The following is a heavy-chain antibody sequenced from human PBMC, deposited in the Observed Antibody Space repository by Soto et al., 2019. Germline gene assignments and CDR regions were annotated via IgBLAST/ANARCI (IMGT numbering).Heavy chain of an antibody. D-gene: IGHD3-10*01. CDR3: AKDSGTMVRGVIITSGMDV. Sequence: PGWSLRLSCAASGFTFSSYAMSWVRQAPGKGLEWVSAISGSGGSTYYADSVKGRFTISRDNSKNTLYLQMNSLRAEDTAVYYCAKDSGTMVRGVIITSGMDVWGQGTTVTVSS. J-gene: IGHJ6*02. V-gene: IGHV3-23*01. CDR1: GFTFSSYA. CDR2: ISGSGGST.